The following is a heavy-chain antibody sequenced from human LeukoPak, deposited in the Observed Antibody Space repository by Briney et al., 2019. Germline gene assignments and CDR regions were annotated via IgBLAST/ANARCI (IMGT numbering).Heavy chain of an antibody. Sequence: TPSETLSLTCTVSGGSISSSSYYWGWIRQPPGKGLEWIGSNYYSGSPYYNPSLKSRVTISVDTSKNQYSLKLSSVTAADTAVYYCARGAYSSSWNYYYYYGMDVWGQGTTVTVSS. D-gene: IGHD6-13*01. CDR1: GGSISSSSYY. J-gene: IGHJ6*02. CDR3: ARGAYSSSWNYYYYYGMDV. CDR2: NYYSGSP. V-gene: IGHV4-39*01.